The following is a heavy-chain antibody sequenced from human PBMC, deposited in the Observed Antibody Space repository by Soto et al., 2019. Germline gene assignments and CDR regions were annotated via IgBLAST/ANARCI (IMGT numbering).Heavy chain of an antibody. CDR3: ARGPLRWERRLDY. J-gene: IGHJ4*02. Sequence: QVQLVQSGAEVKKPGSSVKVSCKASGGTFSSYAISWVRQAPGQGLEWMGGIIPIFGTANYAQKFQGRVTITADESTSTAAMELSSLRCEDTAVDYCARGPLRWERRLDYWGQGTLVTVSS. CDR2: IIPIFGTA. V-gene: IGHV1-69*12. CDR1: GGTFSSYA. D-gene: IGHD1-26*01.